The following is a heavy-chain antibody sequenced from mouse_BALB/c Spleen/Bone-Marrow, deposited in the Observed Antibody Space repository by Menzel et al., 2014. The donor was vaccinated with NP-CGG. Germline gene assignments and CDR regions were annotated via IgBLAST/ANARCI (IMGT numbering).Heavy chain of an antibody. CDR1: GYAFTNYL. CDR2: INPGSGGT. Sequence: QVQLQQPGAELVRPGTSVKVSCKASGYAFTNYLIEWVKQRPGQGLEWIGVINPGSGGTNYNEKFKSRATLTADKSSSTAYMQLSSLTSDDSAVYFCARWDYAMDYWGQGTSVTVSS. V-gene: IGHV1-54*01. CDR3: ARWDYAMDY. J-gene: IGHJ4*01.